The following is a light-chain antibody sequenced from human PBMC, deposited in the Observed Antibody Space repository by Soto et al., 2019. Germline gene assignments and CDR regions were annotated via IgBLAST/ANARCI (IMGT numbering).Light chain of an antibody. CDR1: RSNIGHNY. CDR2: DNH. CDR3: GAWDTSLTTVL. J-gene: IGLJ2*01. Sequence: QSVLTQPPSVSAAPGQKVTISCSGSRSNIGHNYVSWYQHLPGTAPKLLMYDNHKRPSGIPDRFSGSQSGTSATLGITGLQTGDEADYYCGAWDTSLTTVLFGGGTKLTVL. V-gene: IGLV1-51*01.